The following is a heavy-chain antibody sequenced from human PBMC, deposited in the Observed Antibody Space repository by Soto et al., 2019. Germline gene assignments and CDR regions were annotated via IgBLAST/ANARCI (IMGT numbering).Heavy chain of an antibody. CDR3: ARGLITMVRGVLTDAFDI. V-gene: IGHV1-2*04. Sequence: ASVKVSCKASGYTFTGYYMHWVRQAPGQGLEWMGWINPNSGGTNYAQKFQGWVTMTRDTSISTAYMELSRLRSDDTAVYYCARGLITMVRGVLTDAFDIWGQGTMVTVSS. D-gene: IGHD3-10*01. CDR2: INPNSGGT. CDR1: GYTFTGYY. J-gene: IGHJ3*02.